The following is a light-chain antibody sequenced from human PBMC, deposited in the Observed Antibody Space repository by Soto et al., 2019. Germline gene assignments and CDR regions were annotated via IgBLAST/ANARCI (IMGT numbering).Light chain of an antibody. CDR2: DVS. J-gene: IGLJ2*01. CDR1: SSDVGGYNY. CDR3: CSYAGNYIL. V-gene: IGLV2-11*01. Sequence: QSALTQPRSVSGSSGQTVTISCTGTSSDVGGYNYVSWYQLHPGKAPRLMIYDVSKRPSGVPDRFSGSKSGNTASLTISGLQAEDEADYCCCSYAGNYILFGGGNKLTVL.